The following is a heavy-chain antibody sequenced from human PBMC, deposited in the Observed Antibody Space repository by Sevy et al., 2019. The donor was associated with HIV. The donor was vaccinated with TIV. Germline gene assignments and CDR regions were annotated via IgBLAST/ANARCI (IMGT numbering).Heavy chain of an antibody. D-gene: IGHD6-13*01. CDR3: TRSITGGSRWQFDS. V-gene: IGHV6-1*01. CDR1: GDSVSSNSAT. Sequence: KQSQTLSLTCAISGDSVSSNSATWNWIRQSPSRGLEWLGRTYYMSKWSDDYSVSVKSRITINPDTSKNQFSLQLKSVIPEDTAMYYCTRSITGGSRWQFDSWGPGTLVTVSS. J-gene: IGHJ4*02. CDR2: TYYMSKWSD.